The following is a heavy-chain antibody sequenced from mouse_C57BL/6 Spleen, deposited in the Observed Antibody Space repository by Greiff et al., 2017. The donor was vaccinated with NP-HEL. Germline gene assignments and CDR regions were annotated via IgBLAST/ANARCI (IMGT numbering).Heavy chain of an antibody. CDR2: ISSGSSTI. Sequence: VQLKESGGGLVKPGGSLKLSCAASGFTFSDYGMHWVRQAPEKGLEWVAYISSGSSTIYYADTVKGRFTISRDNAKNTLFLQMTSLRSEDTAMYYCARNYGSSHTWFAYWGQGTLVTVSA. CDR1: GFTFSDYG. V-gene: IGHV5-17*01. D-gene: IGHD1-1*01. CDR3: ARNYGSSHTWFAY. J-gene: IGHJ3*01.